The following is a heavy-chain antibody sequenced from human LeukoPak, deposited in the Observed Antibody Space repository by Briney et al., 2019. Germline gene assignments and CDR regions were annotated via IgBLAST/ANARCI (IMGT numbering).Heavy chain of an antibody. CDR3: ARFRTGRYGSFDY. CDR1: GGTFSSYA. Sequence: GASVKVSCKASGGTFSSYAISWVRQAPGQGLEWMGGIIPIFGTANYAQKFQGRVTITADESTSTAYMELSSLRSEDTAVYYCARFRTGRYGSFDYWGQGTLVTVSS. CDR2: IIPIFGTA. D-gene: IGHD3/OR15-3a*01. V-gene: IGHV1-69*13. J-gene: IGHJ4*02.